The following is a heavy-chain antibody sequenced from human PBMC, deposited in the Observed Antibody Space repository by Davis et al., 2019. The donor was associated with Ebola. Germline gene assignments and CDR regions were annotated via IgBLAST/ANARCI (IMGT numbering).Heavy chain of an antibody. CDR3: ARDHNSRRHDLFDS. V-gene: IGHV3-33*01. CDR2: IWYDGSNK. CDR1: GFTFSTYG. J-gene: IGHJ4*02. D-gene: IGHD2/OR15-2a*01. Sequence: PGGSLRLSCAASGFTFSTYGIHWVRQTPGKGLEWVAVIWYDGSNKNYGDSVKGRFTISRDDSKNTVYLEMTSLRVEDTAVYYCARDHNSRRHDLFDSWGPGTLVTVSS.